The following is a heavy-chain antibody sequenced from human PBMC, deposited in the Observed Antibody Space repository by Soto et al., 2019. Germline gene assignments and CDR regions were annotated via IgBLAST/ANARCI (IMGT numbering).Heavy chain of an antibody. Sequence: EVQLVQSGAEVKKPGESLKISCKGSGYNFTNYWIGWVRQMPGKGLEWMGIIYPGDSDTRYSPSFQGQVTISADKSISTAYLQWSSLRASDTAMYYCARRPAAIQSSGGMDVWGQGTTVTVSS. CDR2: IYPGDSDT. J-gene: IGHJ6*02. V-gene: IGHV5-51*01. D-gene: IGHD2-2*01. CDR1: GYNFTNYW. CDR3: ARRPAAIQSSGGMDV.